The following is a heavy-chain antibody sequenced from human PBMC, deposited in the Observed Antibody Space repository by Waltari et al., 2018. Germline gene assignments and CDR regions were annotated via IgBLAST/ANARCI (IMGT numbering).Heavy chain of an antibody. CDR1: GYSISSGYY. CDR2: IYHSGRT. CDR3: AVEMEALDI. J-gene: IGHJ3*02. D-gene: IGHD2-8*01. V-gene: IGHV4-38-2*01. Sequence: QVQLQESGPGLVKPSETLSLTCAVSGYSISSGYYWGWIRQPPGKGLEWIGSIYHSGRTYYNPSLKSRVTISVDTAKNQFSLKLSSVTAADTAVYYCAVEMEALDIWGQGTMVTVSS.